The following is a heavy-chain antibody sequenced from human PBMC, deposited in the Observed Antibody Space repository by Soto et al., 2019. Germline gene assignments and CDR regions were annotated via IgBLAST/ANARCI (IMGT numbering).Heavy chain of an antibody. D-gene: IGHD3-3*01. CDR2: INHSGST. V-gene: IGHV4-34*01. CDR3: AGSYYDFWSGYYTLKKGSYYYGMDV. CDR1: GGSFSGYY. J-gene: IGHJ6*02. Sequence: PSETLSLTCAVYGGSFSGYYWSWIRQPPGKGLEWIGEINHSGSTNYNPSLKSRVTISVDTSKNQFSLKLSSVTAADTAVYYCAGSYYDFWSGYYTLKKGSYYYGMDVWGQGTTVTVSS.